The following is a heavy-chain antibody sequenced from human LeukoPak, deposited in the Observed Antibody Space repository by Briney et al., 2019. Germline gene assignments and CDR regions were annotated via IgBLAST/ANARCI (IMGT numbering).Heavy chain of an antibody. D-gene: IGHD3-22*01. CDR3: ARLKYYDSTGYSPGYYMDV. CDR2: IYITGST. J-gene: IGHJ6*03. Sequence: PSETLSLTCTVSGGSIINYYWSWIRQSAGTGLEWVGRIYITGSTNYNPSLQSRLSMSVETSKNQFSLRLTSVSAADTAVYYCARLKYYDSTGYSPGYYMDVWGKGITVTVSS. CDR1: GGSIINYY. V-gene: IGHV4-4*07.